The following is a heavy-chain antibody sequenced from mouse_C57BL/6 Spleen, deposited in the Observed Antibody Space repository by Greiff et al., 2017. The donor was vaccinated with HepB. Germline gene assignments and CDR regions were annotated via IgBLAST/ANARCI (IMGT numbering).Heavy chain of an antibody. CDR2: IYPGSGST. J-gene: IGHJ4*01. Sequence: QVQLKQPGAELVKPGASVKMSCKASGYTFTSYWITWVKQRPGQGLEWIGDIYPGSGSTNYNEKFKSKATLTVDTSSSTAYMQLSSLTSEDSAVYYCARDDGYYVDAMDYWGQGTSVTVSS. D-gene: IGHD2-3*01. CDR1: GYTFTSYW. V-gene: IGHV1-55*01. CDR3: ARDDGYYVDAMDY.